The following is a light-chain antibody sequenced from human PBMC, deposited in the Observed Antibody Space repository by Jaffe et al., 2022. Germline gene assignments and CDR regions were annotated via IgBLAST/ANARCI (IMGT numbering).Light chain of an antibody. Sequence: DIQLTQSPSFLSASVGDRVTITCRASQDISSYFAWYQQKPGKAPKLLIYGATTLQRGVPSRFSGSGSGTEFTLTISSLQPEDFATYYCQQLNSFPPLTFGQGTKLEIK. J-gene: IGKJ2*01. CDR1: QDISSY. V-gene: IGKV1-9*01. CDR3: QQLNSFPPLT. CDR2: GAT.